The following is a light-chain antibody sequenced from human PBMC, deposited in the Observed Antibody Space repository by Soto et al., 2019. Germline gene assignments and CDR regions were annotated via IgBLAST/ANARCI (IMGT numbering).Light chain of an antibody. CDR3: QQYGSSPWT. Sequence: EIVLTQSPGTLSLSPGERATLSCRASQSVSSSYLAWYQQKPGQAPRLLIYGASSRATGIPDRFSGSGSGTNFNLTISRLEPEDFAVYYCQQYGSSPWTFGHGTKVDIQ. J-gene: IGKJ1*01. V-gene: IGKV3-20*01. CDR2: GAS. CDR1: QSVSSSY.